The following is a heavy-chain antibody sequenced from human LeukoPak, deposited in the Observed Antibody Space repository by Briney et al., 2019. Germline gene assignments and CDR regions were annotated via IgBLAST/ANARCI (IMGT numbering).Heavy chain of an antibody. J-gene: IGHJ3*02. CDR2: INPNSGGT. D-gene: IGHD1-26*01. CDR1: GYTFTCYY. Sequence: ASVKVSCKASGYTFTCYYMHWVRQAPGQGLEGMGWINPNSGGTNYAQKFQGRLTMTRDTSISTAYLELSRLRSDDTAVYYCASYSGSFDAFDIWGQGTMVTVSS. CDR3: ASYSGSFDAFDI. V-gene: IGHV1-2*02.